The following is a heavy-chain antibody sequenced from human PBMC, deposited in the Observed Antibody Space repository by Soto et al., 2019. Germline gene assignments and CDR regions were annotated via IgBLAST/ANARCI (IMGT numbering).Heavy chain of an antibody. CDR1: GGSISSGGYY. CDR2: IYYSGST. Sequence: QVQLQESGPGLVKPSQTLSLTCTVSGGSISSGGYYWSWIRQHPGKGLEWIGYIYYSGSTYYNPSLKSRVTISVDTSKNQCSRKLSSVTAADTAVYYCAREGVGCISTSCHTVDYWGQGTLVTVSS. J-gene: IGHJ4*02. CDR3: AREGVGCISTSCHTVDY. V-gene: IGHV4-31*03. D-gene: IGHD2-2*02.